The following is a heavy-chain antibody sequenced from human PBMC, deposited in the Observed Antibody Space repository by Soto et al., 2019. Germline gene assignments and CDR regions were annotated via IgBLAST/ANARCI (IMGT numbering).Heavy chain of an antibody. Sequence: QVQLVQSGVEVKKPGSSVKVSCKASGGSLRTNTMFWVRQAPGQGLEWMGRIIPMFEIANYAQKFQGRVTFNADKSTGTVYMEMISLTSGDTAIYFCALGSGSAEGFDFWGQGTLVTVSS. CDR3: ALGSGSAEGFDF. CDR2: IIPMFEIA. CDR1: GGSLRTNT. D-gene: IGHD6-25*01. J-gene: IGHJ3*01. V-gene: IGHV1-69*02.